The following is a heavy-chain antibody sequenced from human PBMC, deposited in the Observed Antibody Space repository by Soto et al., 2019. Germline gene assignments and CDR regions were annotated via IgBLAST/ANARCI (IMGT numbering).Heavy chain of an antibody. J-gene: IGHJ6*03. Sequence: EVQLVESGGGLVKPGGSLGLSCAASGFTFSSYSMNWVRQAPGKGLEWVSSISSSSRYIYYADSVKGRFTMSRDNAKNSLYLQMNSLRAEDTAVYYCARGFGYGDYVSPADYYYYMDVWGKGTTVTVSS. D-gene: IGHD4-17*01. CDR1: GFTFSSYS. V-gene: IGHV3-21*01. CDR2: ISSSSRYI. CDR3: ARGFGYGDYVSPADYYYYMDV.